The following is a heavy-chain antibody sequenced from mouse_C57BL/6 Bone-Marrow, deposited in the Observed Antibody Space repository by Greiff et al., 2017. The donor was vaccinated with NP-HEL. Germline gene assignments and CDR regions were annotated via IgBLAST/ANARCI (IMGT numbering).Heavy chain of an antibody. Sequence: QVQLKESGPGILQPSQTLSLTCSFSGFSLSTFGMGVGWIRQPSGKGLEWLAHIWWDDDKYYNPALKSRLTISKDTSKNQVFLKIANVDTADTATYYCARIAILNYYGSSYVYFDYWGQGTTLTVSS. CDR1: GFSLSTFGMG. D-gene: IGHD1-1*01. CDR3: ARIAILNYYGSSYVYFDY. CDR2: IWWDDDK. V-gene: IGHV8-8*01. J-gene: IGHJ2*01.